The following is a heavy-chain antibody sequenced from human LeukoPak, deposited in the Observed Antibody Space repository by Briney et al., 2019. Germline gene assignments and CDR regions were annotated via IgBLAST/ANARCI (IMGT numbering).Heavy chain of an antibody. Sequence: GGSLRLSCAASGFTFSSYGMHWVRQAPGKGLEWVAVISYDGSNKYYADSVKGRFTISRDNSKNTLYLQMNSLRAEDTAVYYCALLWGEGYFDWLPFDYWGQGTLVTVSS. D-gene: IGHD3-9*01. CDR3: ALLWGEGYFDWLPFDY. CDR2: ISYDGSNK. CDR1: GFTFSSYG. V-gene: IGHV3-30*03. J-gene: IGHJ4*02.